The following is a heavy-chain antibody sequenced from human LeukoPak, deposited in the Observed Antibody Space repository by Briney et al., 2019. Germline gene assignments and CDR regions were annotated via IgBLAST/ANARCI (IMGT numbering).Heavy chain of an antibody. V-gene: IGHV3-7*01. D-gene: IGHD7-27*01. CDR3: ASEINWGSGAFDV. J-gene: IGHJ3*01. CDR2: INEDGSRA. Sequence: PGGSLRLSCAGSGFFFNNFWMTWVRQAPGKGLERVANINEDGSRANYVDSVKGRITISRDNAKNSLYLQMNSLRPEDTAIYYCASEINWGSGAFDVWGRGTIVTVSS. CDR1: GFFFNNFW.